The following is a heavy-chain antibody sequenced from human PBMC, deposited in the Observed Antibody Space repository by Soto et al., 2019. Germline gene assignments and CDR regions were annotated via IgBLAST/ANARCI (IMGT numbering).Heavy chain of an antibody. CDR1: GSTFSNAW. D-gene: IGHD3-10*01. V-gene: IGHV3-15*07. J-gene: IGHJ3*02. Sequence: GGSLRLSCAASGSTFSNAWMNWVRQAPGKGLEWVGRIKSKTDGGTTDYAAPVKGRFTISRDDSKNTLYLQMNSLKTEDTAVYYCTTGYGSGDGAFDIWGQGTMVTVSS. CDR2: IKSKTDGGTT. CDR3: TTGYGSGDGAFDI.